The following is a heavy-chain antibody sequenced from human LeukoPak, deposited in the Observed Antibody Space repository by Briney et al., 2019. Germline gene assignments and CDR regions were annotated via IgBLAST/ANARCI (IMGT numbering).Heavy chain of an antibody. CDR1: GDTVSSNSAA. J-gene: IGHJ4*02. Sequence: SQTLSLTCAISGDTVSSNSAAWNWIRQSPSRGLEWLGRTYYRSKWYNDYAVSLKSRIIINPDTSKNQFSLQLSSVTPEDTAVYYCARAVRSPASFGFWGQGTMVTVSS. CDR3: ARAVRSPASFGF. CDR2: TYYRSKWYN. D-gene: IGHD1-14*01. V-gene: IGHV6-1*01.